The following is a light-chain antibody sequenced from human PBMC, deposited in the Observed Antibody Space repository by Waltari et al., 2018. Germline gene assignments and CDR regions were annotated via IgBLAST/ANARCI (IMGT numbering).Light chain of an antibody. Sequence: QSVLTQPPSASGTPGQRVTIPCSASSSNIGSNYVSWYQQLPGTAPKLLIYRNNQRPSGVPDRFSGSKSGTSASLAISGLRSEDEADYYCAAWDDSLSGPVFGGGTKLTVL. CDR2: RNN. V-gene: IGLV1-47*01. CDR1: SSNIGSNY. J-gene: IGLJ2*01. CDR3: AAWDDSLSGPV.